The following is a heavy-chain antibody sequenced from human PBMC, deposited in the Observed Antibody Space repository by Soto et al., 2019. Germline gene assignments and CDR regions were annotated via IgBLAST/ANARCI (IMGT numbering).Heavy chain of an antibody. D-gene: IGHD2-2*01. CDR3: AKDPSVQYQLPDY. CDR2: ISAYNGDT. CDR1: GYTFTNYD. J-gene: IGHJ4*02. V-gene: IGHV1-18*01. Sequence: ASVKVSCKASGYTFTNYDINWVRQAPGQGLEWMGWISAYNGDTNYAQKLQGRVTMTTDTSTSTAYMELRSLRSDDTAVYYCAKDPSVQYQLPDYWGQGTLVTVSS.